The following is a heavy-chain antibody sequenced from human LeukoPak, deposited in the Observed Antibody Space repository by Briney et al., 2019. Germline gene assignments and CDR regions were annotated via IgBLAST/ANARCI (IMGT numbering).Heavy chain of an antibody. CDR3: ARGLTDYWSGEGSRYFDY. Sequence: PSETLSLTCTVSGGSISSYYWSWIRQPPGKGLEWIGYIYSSGSTNYNPSLKSRVTISVDTSQNQFSLKLSSVTAADTAVYFCARGLTDYWSGEGSRYFDYWGQGTLVTVSS. J-gene: IGHJ4*02. CDR1: GGSISSYY. V-gene: IGHV4-59*01. CDR2: IYSSGST. D-gene: IGHD3-3*01.